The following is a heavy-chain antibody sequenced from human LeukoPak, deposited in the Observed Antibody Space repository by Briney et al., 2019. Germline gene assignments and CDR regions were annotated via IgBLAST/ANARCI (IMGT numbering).Heavy chain of an antibody. D-gene: IGHD4-17*01. CDR3: ARTTSLTASGYDY. J-gene: IGHJ4*02. V-gene: IGHV1-8*03. CDR1: GYTFTSYH. Sequence: ASVKVSCKTSGYTFTSYHINWVRQATGQGLEWMGWMNPYSGDRGYAQKFQGRVSITSDTSISTAYMELSSPRSDDTAVYFCARTTSLTASGYDYWGQGTLVTVSS. CDR2: MNPYSGDR.